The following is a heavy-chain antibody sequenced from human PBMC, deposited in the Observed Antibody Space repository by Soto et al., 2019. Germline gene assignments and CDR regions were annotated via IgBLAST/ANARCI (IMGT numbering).Heavy chain of an antibody. V-gene: IGHV3-21*01. Sequence: GGSLRLSWSASGFTFSSYNMNWVRQAPGKGLEWVSSISSRSSYIYYTDSVKGRFTISRDNAKNSLYLQMNSLRAEDTAVYYCARDLYDSSGSLDSWGQGTLVTVSS. CDR1: GFTFSSYN. CDR2: ISSRSSYI. J-gene: IGHJ4*02. CDR3: ARDLYDSSGSLDS. D-gene: IGHD3-22*01.